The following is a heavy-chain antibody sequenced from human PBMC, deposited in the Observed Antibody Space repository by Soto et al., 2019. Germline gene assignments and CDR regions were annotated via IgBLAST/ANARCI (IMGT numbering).Heavy chain of an antibody. J-gene: IGHJ6*02. V-gene: IGHV1-69*01. CDR3: ARSQGSSTSLEIYYYYYYGMDV. D-gene: IGHD2-2*01. Sequence: VQLVQSGAEVKKPGSSVKVSCKASGGTFSSYAISWVPQAPGQGLEWMGGIIPISGTANYAQKFQGRVTITADESTSTAYMELSSLRSEDTAVYYCARSQGSSTSLEIYYYYYYGMDVWGQGTTVTVSS. CDR1: GGTFSSYA. CDR2: IIPISGTA.